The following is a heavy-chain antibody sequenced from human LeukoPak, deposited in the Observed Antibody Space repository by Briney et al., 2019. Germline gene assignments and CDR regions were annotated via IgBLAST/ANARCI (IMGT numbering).Heavy chain of an antibody. V-gene: IGHV4-61*01. CDR1: GGSVSSGSYY. D-gene: IGHD2-2*01. Sequence: PSETLSLTCTASGGSVSSGSYYWSWIRQPPGKGLEWIGYNYYSGSTNYNPSLKSRVTISVDTSKNQFSLKLSSVTAADTAVYYCARMCSSTSCYGGLDYWGQGTLVTVSS. CDR2: NYYSGST. J-gene: IGHJ4*02. CDR3: ARMCSSTSCYGGLDY.